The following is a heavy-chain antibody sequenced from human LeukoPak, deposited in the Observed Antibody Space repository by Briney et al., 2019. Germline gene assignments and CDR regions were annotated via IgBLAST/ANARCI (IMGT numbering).Heavy chain of an antibody. D-gene: IGHD2-2*01. CDR1: GGSISSYY. V-gene: IGHV4-59*08. Sequence: SETLSLTCTVSGGSISSYYWSWIRQPPGKGLEWIGYIYYSGSTNYNPSLKSRVTISVDTSKNQFSLKLSSVTAADTAVYYCARHKRYCSSTSCYDDAFDIWGQGTMVTVSS. CDR3: ARHKRYCSSTSCYDDAFDI. CDR2: IYYSGST. J-gene: IGHJ3*02.